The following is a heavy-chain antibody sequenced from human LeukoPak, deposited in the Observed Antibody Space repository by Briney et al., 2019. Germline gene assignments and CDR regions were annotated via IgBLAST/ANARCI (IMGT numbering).Heavy chain of an antibody. V-gene: IGHV4-39*07. CDR2: IYYSGTT. CDR3: ARSEDYGDYVPPGAFDI. D-gene: IGHD4-17*01. Sequence: SETLSLTCTVSGDSISSSTSYWAWIRQPPGKGLEWIANIYYSGTTYYNPSLRSRVTISVDTTKNQFSLKLSSVTAADTAVYYCARSEDYGDYVPPGAFDIWGQGTMVTVSS. CDR1: GDSISSSTSY. J-gene: IGHJ3*02.